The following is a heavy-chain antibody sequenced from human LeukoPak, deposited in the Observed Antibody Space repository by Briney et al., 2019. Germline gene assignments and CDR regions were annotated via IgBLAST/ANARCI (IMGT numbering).Heavy chain of an antibody. D-gene: IGHD2-15*01. Sequence: SETLSLTCTVSGGSISNYYWSWIRQPPGKGLEWIGYIYYSGSTNYNPSLKSRVTISVDTSKNQFSLKLSSVTAADTAFYYCARGGGSYYFDYWGQGTLVTVSS. V-gene: IGHV4-59*01. CDR2: IYYSGST. J-gene: IGHJ4*02. CDR3: ARGGGSYYFDY. CDR1: GGSISNYY.